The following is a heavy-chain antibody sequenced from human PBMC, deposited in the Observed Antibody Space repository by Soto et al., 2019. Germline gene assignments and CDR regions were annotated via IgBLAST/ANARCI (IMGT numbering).Heavy chain of an antibody. Sequence: EVQLVESGGGLVKPGGSLRLSCAASGFTFSSYSMNWVRQAPGKGLEWVSSISSSSSYIYYADSVKGRFTISRDNAKNSLYLQMNSLRAEDTAVYYCAREANYPNWFEPWGQGTLVTVSS. CDR2: ISSSSSYI. CDR1: GFTFSSYS. V-gene: IGHV3-21*01. J-gene: IGHJ5*02. CDR3: AREANYPNWFEP. D-gene: IGHD1-7*01.